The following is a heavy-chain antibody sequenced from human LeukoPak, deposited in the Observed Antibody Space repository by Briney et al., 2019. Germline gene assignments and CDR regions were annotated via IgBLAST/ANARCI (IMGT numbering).Heavy chain of an antibody. Sequence: PGGSLRLSCAASGFTFSDYYMSWLRQAPGKGLEWVSYISSSSSYTNYADSVKGRFTISRDNAKNSLYLQMNSLRAEDTAVYYCARIPGSSWSLGAWFDPWGQGTLVTVSS. D-gene: IGHD6-13*01. J-gene: IGHJ5*02. CDR2: ISSSSSYT. V-gene: IGHV3-11*06. CDR3: ARIPGSSWSLGAWFDP. CDR1: GFTFSDYY.